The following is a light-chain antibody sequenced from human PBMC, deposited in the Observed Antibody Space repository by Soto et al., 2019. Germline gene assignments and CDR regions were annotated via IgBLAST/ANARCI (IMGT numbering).Light chain of an antibody. Sequence: QSALTQPASVSGSPGQSITISCTGTSSNVGAYNYVSWYQQHPGKVPKLMIDHVSNRPSEVSNRFSGSKSGDTASLTISGLQAEDEAEYYCSSYTTSSTVLFGGGTKVTVL. CDR1: SSNVGAYNY. CDR2: HVS. V-gene: IGLV2-14*03. CDR3: SSYTTSSTVL. J-gene: IGLJ2*01.